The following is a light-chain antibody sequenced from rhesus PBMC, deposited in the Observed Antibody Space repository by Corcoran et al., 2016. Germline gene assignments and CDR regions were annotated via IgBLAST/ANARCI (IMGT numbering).Light chain of an antibody. CDR2: KAS. CDR1: QAINNW. CDR3: QQYNSTPLT. Sequence: DIQMTQSPSSLSASVGYRVPIPCRASQAINNWLAWYQPKPGKSPKLLIYKASSLQSGIPSRFSGSGAGTDFTITVSGLRPEDFATCYCQQYNSTPLTFGGGTKVEIK. J-gene: IGKJ4*01. V-gene: IGKV1-21*01.